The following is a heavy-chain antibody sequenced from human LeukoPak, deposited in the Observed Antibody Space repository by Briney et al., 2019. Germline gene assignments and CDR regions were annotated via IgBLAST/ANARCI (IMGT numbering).Heavy chain of an antibody. J-gene: IGHJ4*02. D-gene: IGHD6-6*01. Sequence: SGTLSLTCAVSGGSISSSNRWSGVRPPPGKGLEWIGEIYHSGSTNYNPSLKSRVTISIDKSNNQFSLKLSSLTAADTAVYYCARVLSSRAFDYWGQGTLVTVSS. CDR2: IYHSGST. CDR3: ARVLSSRAFDY. CDR1: GGSISSSNR. V-gene: IGHV4-4*02.